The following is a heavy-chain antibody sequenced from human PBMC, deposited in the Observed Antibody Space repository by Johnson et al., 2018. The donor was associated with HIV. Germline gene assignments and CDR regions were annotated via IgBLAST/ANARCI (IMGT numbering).Heavy chain of an antibody. Sequence: QVQLVESGGGVVQPGRSLRLSCAASGFTFSSYAMHWVRQAPGKGLEWVAVISYDGSNKYYADSVKGRFTISRDNSKDTLGMQMNTLRAEDTAVYYCANLQDLPYSSSSKSAFDIWGQGTMVTVSS. J-gene: IGHJ3*02. CDR1: GFTFSSYA. V-gene: IGHV3-30*04. D-gene: IGHD6-6*01. CDR3: ANLQDLPYSSSSKSAFDI. CDR2: ISYDGSNK.